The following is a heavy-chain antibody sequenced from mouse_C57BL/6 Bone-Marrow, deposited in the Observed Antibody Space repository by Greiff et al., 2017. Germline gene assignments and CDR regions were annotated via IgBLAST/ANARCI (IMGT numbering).Heavy chain of an antibody. Sequence: EVMLVESGGGLVKPGGSLKLSCAASGFTFSDYGMHWVRQAPEKGLEWVAYISSGSSTIYYADTVKGRFTISRDNAKNTLFLQRTSLRSEDTAMYYFARTTGYYFDYWGQGTTLTVSS. CDR3: ARTTGYYFDY. CDR1: GFTFSDYG. J-gene: IGHJ2*01. V-gene: IGHV5-17*01. CDR2: ISSGSSTI. D-gene: IGHD4-1*01.